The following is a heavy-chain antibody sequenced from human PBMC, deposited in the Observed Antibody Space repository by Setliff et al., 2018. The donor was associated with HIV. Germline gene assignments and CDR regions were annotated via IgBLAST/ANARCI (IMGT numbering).Heavy chain of an antibody. CDR3: ATSDGSGFFSY. CDR2: ISSSGKIT. Sequence: GGSLRLSCAASGFIFSDYYLTWIRQTPGKGLRWLSYISSSGKITYYTDSVKGRFTVSRDNAKNSLHLDMSGLRAEDTAVYFCATSDGSGFFSYWCQGTVVTVSS. J-gene: IGHJ1*01. CDR1: GFIFSDYY. D-gene: IGHD3-10*01. V-gene: IGHV3-11*01.